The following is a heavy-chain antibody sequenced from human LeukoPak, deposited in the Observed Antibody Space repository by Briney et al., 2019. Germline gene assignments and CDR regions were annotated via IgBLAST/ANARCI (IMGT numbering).Heavy chain of an antibody. CDR3: ARVGSDFWSRVGQRYYYYGMDV. Sequence: GGSLRLSCAASGFTFSSYGMHWVRQAPGKGLEWVAVISYDGSNKYYADSVKGRFTISRDNSKNTLYLQMNSLRAEDTAVYYCARVGSDFWSRVGQRYYYYGMDVWGQGTTVTVSS. J-gene: IGHJ6*02. CDR2: ISYDGSNK. CDR1: GFTFSSYG. D-gene: IGHD3-3*01. V-gene: IGHV3-30*03.